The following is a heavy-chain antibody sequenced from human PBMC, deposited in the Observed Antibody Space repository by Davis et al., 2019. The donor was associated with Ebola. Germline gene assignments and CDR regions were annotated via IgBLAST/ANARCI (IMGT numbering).Heavy chain of an antibody. J-gene: IGHJ6*02. D-gene: IGHD3-16*02. Sequence: GESLKISCAASGFTLSSYWMHWVRQTPGKGLVWVSRINSDGSSTSYADSVKGRFTISRDNAKNSLFLQMNSLRAEDTAVYYCARDPIISLIVPSYGMDVWGPGTTVTVSS. V-gene: IGHV3-74*01. CDR1: GFTLSSYW. CDR2: INSDGSST. CDR3: ARDPIISLIVPSYGMDV.